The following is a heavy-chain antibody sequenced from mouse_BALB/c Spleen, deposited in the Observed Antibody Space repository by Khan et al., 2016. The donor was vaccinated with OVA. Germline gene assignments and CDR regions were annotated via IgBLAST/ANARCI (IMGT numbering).Heavy chain of an antibody. CDR1: GYSITSDYA. J-gene: IGHJ4*01. CDR2: ISSSGST. D-gene: IGHD1-1*01. V-gene: IGHV3-2*02. CDR3: ARVGSRYTYAIDY. Sequence: EVQLVESGPGLVKPSQSLSLTCTVTGYSITSDYAWNWIRQFPGNKLEWMGYISSSGSTNYNPALKSRISITRDTSKNQFFLQLNSVTTEDTATYYCARVGSRYTYAIDYWGQGTSVTVSS.